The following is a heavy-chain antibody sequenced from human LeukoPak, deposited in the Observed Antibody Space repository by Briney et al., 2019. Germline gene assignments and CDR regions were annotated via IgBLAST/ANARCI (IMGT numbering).Heavy chain of an antibody. J-gene: IGHJ4*02. Sequence: GSLSLSCAASGFTFSSYGMHWVRQAPGKGLEWVAVIWYDGSNKYYADSVKGRFTISRDNSKNTLYLQMNSLRAEDTAVYYCARPGPDSSSWYYFDYWGQGTLVTVSS. D-gene: IGHD6-13*01. CDR2: IWYDGSNK. V-gene: IGHV3-33*01. CDR3: ARPGPDSSSWYYFDY. CDR1: GFTFSSYG.